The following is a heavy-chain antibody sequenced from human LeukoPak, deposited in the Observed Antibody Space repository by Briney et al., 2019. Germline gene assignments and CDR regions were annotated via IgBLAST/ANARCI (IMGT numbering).Heavy chain of an antibody. V-gene: IGHV1-18*01. CDR3: ARVSDTSMVTPGFDS. CDR2: VSTSNGDT. D-gene: IGHD5-18*01. Sequence: EASVKVSCKTSGYNFNRYAITWVRKAPGQGLELMGWVSTSNGDTNYADTFQGRVTMTTDSVTKAAYLELRRLRSGDTAIYFCARVSDTSMVTPGFDSWGQGTLVTVSS. CDR1: GYNFNRYA. J-gene: IGHJ4*02.